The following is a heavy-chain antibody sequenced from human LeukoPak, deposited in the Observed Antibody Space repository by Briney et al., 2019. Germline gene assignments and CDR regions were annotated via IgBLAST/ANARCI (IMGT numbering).Heavy chain of an antibody. CDR1: GYTFTGYY. Sequence: ASVKVSCKASGYTFTGYYMHWVRQAPGQGLEWMGRINPNSGGTNYAQKFQGRVTMTRDTSISTAYMELSRLRSDDTAVYYCARSLETMIVVVITTGYFDHWGQGTLVTVSS. CDR2: INPNSGGT. J-gene: IGHJ4*02. V-gene: IGHV1-2*06. CDR3: ARSLETMIVVVITTGYFDH. D-gene: IGHD3-22*01.